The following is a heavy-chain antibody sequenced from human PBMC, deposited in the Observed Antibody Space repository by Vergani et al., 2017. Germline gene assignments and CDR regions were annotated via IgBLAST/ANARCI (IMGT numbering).Heavy chain of an antibody. D-gene: IGHD4/OR15-4a*01. Sequence: QVQLVESGGGVVQPGRSLRLSCAASGFTFSSYAMHWVRQAPGKGLEWVAVISYDGSNKYYADSVKGRFTISRDNSKKKLYLQMNSLIAEDTAVYYCARAPTMGAFDIWGQGTMVTVSS. CDR1: GFTFSSYA. J-gene: IGHJ3*02. CDR3: ARAPTMGAFDI. CDR2: ISYDGSNK. V-gene: IGHV3-30-3*01.